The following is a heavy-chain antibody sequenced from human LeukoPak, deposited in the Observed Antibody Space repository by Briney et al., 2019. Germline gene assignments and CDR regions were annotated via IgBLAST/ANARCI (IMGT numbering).Heavy chain of an antibody. J-gene: IGHJ4*02. D-gene: IGHD2-21*02. Sequence: GSLRLSCAASGFTFSSYSLNWVRQAPGKGLEWVSSISTRSSYIVYADSVKGRFTISRDNAKNTLHLQMSGLRAEDTAVYYCATSAHIEVGTAPPPDYWGQGTLVTVTS. CDR1: GFTFSSYS. V-gene: IGHV3-21*01. CDR3: ATSAHIEVGTAPPPDY. CDR2: ISTRSSYI.